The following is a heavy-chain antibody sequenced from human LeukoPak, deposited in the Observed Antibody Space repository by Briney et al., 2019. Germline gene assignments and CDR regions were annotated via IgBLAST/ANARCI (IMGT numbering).Heavy chain of an antibody. J-gene: IGHJ6*02. Sequence: PGGSLRLSCAASGFTFSSYTMNWVRQAQGKGLEWVAVISYDGSNKYYADSVKGRFTISRDNSKNTLYLQMNSLRAEDTAVYYCAKPPRTTDYYYYYGMDVWGQGTTVTVSS. V-gene: IGHV3-30*18. CDR2: ISYDGSNK. D-gene: IGHD1-14*01. CDR3: AKPPRTTDYYYYYGMDV. CDR1: GFTFSSYT.